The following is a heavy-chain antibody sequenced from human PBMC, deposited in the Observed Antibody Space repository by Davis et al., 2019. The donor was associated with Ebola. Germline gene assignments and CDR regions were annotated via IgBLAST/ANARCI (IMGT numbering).Heavy chain of an antibody. CDR2: VSGSGRTV. Sequence: GESLKISCAASGFTFSDYHMSWIRQAPGKGLEWVSCVSGSGRTVYYADSVKGRFTISRDSAKNSLYLQMSSLRAEDTAVYYCATVTYHLPIYWGQGTLVAVSS. CDR1: GFTFSDYH. CDR3: ATVTYHLPIY. J-gene: IGHJ4*02. V-gene: IGHV3-11*01. D-gene: IGHD2-2*01.